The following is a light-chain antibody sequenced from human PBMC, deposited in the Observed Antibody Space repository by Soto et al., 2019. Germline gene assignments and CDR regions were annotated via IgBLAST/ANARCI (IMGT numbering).Light chain of an antibody. V-gene: IGLV1-47*01. CDR2: RDN. CDR3: ATWDDSLSGVV. J-gene: IGLJ2*01. CDR1: SSNIENNY. Sequence: QSVLTQPPSASGPPGQRVTISCSGSSSNIENNYVYWYQHLPGTAPKLLIYRDNQRPSGVPDRFSGSKSGTSASLAISGLRSEDEADYYCATWDDSLSGVVFGGGTKLTVL.